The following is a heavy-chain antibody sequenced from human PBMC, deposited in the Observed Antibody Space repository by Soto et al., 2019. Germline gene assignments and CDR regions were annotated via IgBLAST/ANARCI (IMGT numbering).Heavy chain of an antibody. CDR1: GGSIRGDDYY. D-gene: IGHD3-10*01. J-gene: IGHJ4*02. CDR2: IFYSGNS. Sequence: QVQLQESGPGLVKPSQTLSLTCTVSGGSIRGDDYYWSWIRPHPGKGLEWIGYIFYSGNSFYNPYFQSGVTRSVDTSTKHCSLQLSSVTAADTAIYYCARLSSLYYNSDYGGDYCDYWGPGKLVSVSS. CDR3: ARLSSLYYNSDYGGDYCDY. V-gene: IGHV4-31*03.